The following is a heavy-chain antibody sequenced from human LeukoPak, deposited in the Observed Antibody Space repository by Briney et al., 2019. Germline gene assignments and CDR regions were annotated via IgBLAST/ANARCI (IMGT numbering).Heavy chain of an antibody. J-gene: IGHJ6*03. CDR1: GFAFSSYG. CDR3: ARADSSGRNYYYYYMDV. Sequence: PGGSLRLSCAASGFAFSSYGMHWVRQAPGKGLEWVAVISYDGSNKYYADSVKGRFTISRDNSKNTLYLQMNSLRAEDTAVYYCARADSSGRNYYYYYMDVWGKGTTVTVSS. D-gene: IGHD6-19*01. CDR2: ISYDGSNK. V-gene: IGHV3-30*19.